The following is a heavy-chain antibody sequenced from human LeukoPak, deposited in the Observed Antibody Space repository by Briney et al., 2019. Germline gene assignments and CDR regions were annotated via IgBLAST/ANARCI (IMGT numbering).Heavy chain of an antibody. V-gene: IGHV3-11*01. J-gene: IGHJ4*02. Sequence: PGGSLRLSCAASGFTFSDYYMSWIRQAPGKGLEWVSYISSSGSTISLADSVKGRFSISRDNAKNSLYLQMNSLRAEDTAVYYCARASRGYSYGYVVDYWGQGTLVTVSS. CDR1: GFTFSDYY. CDR2: ISSSGSTI. D-gene: IGHD5-18*01. CDR3: ARASRGYSYGYVVDY.